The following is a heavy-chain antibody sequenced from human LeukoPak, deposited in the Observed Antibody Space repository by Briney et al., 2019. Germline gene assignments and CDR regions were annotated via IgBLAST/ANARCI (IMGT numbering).Heavy chain of an antibody. CDR1: GGSISSGDYY. J-gene: IGHJ5*02. D-gene: IGHD4-17*01. CDR3: ARERTVTTYEGDWFDP. Sequence: SETLSLTCTVSGGSISSGDYYCSWIRQPPGKGLEWIGYIYYSGSTYYNPSLKSRVTISVDTSKNQFSLKLSSVTAADTAVYYCARERTVTTYEGDWFDPWGQGTLVTVSS. CDR2: IYYSGST. V-gene: IGHV4-30-4*01.